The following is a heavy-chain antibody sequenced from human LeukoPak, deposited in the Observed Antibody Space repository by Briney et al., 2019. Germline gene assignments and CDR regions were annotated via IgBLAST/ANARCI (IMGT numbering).Heavy chain of an antibody. CDR1: GGSISSYY. D-gene: IGHD6-19*01. Sequence: SETLSLTCTVSGGSISSYYWSWIRQPPGKGLEWIGYIYYSGSTNYNPSLKSRVTISVDTSKNQFSLKLSSVTAADTAVYYCARAAVTHGSGPYYYYGMGVWGQGTTVTVSS. J-gene: IGHJ6*02. CDR3: ARAAVTHGSGPYYYYGMGV. CDR2: IYYSGST. V-gene: IGHV4-59*12.